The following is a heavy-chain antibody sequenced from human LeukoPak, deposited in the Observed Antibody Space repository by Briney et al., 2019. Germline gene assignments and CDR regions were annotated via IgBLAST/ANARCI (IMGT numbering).Heavy chain of an antibody. CDR3: ARDIAGATKGGWFDT. Sequence: ASVKVSCKASGYTFTNYDINWVRQATGQGLEWMGWMNPNSGNTGYAQKFQGRVTMARNTSISTAYMELSSLRSEDTALYYCARDIAGATKGGWFDTWGQGTPVTVSS. D-gene: IGHD1-26*01. J-gene: IGHJ5*02. CDR1: GYTFTNYD. CDR2: MNPNSGNT. V-gene: IGHV1-8*01.